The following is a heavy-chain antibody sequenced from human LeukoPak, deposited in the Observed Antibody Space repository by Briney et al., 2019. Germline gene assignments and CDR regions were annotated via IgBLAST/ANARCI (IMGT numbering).Heavy chain of an antibody. V-gene: IGHV3-23*01. CDR3: AKSSPIAAAGEVSDF. Sequence: GESLRLSCAASGFTFSSYAMSWVRQAPGKGLEWLSAISGIGGSRYYSGSLKGRFTISRDNSKSTLYLQMTSLRAEDTAVYYCAKSSPIAAAGEVSDFWGQGTLVTVSS. J-gene: IGHJ4*02. CDR2: ISGIGGSR. D-gene: IGHD6-13*01. CDR1: GFTFSSYA.